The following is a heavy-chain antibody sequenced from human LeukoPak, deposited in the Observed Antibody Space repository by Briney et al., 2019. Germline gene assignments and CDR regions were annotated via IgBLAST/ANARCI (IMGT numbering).Heavy chain of an antibody. D-gene: IGHD2-2*01. CDR1: GYTFTSYG. J-gene: IGHJ5*02. CDR3: ARLDCSSTSCYYNWFDP. CDR2: ISAYNGNT. V-gene: IGHV1-18*01. Sequence: GASVKVSCKASGYTFTSYGISWVRQAPGQGLEWMGWISAYNGNTNYAQKLQGRVTMTTDTSTSTAYMELRSLRSDDTAVYCCARLDCSSTSCYYNWFDPWGQGTLVTVSS.